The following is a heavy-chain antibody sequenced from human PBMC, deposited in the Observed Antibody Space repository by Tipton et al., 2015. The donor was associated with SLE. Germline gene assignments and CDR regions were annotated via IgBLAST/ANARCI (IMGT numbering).Heavy chain of an antibody. CDR1: AYSIDSGYY. J-gene: IGHJ5*02. CDR2: IHHSGST. Sequence: GLVKPSETLSLTCSVSAYSIDSGYYWGWIRQPPGKGLEWIGSIHHSGSTYSNPSLKRRVSISIDTSKNQFSLKLRSVTAADTAMYYCARALRRFDPWGQGTLVTVSS. CDR3: ARALRRFDP. V-gene: IGHV4-38-2*02.